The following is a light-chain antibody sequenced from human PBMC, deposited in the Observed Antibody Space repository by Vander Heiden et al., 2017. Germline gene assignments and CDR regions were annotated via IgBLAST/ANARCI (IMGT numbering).Light chain of an antibody. V-gene: IGKV1-39*01. CDR2: AAS. CDR3: QQSYSTLFT. Sequence: IHMNQSPSSLSASVGDRVTITCRASQSISSYLNWYQQKPGKAPKLLIYAASSLQSGVPSRFSGSGSGTDFTLTISSLQPEDFATYYCQQSYSTLFTFGPGTKVDIK. J-gene: IGKJ3*01. CDR1: QSISSY.